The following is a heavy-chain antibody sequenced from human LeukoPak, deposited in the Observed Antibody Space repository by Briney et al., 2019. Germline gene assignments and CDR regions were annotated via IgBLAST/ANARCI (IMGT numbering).Heavy chain of an antibody. Sequence: ASVKVSCKASGGTFSSYAISWVRQAPGQGLEWMGIINPSGGSTSYAQKFQGRVTMTRDTSTSTVYMELSSLRSEDTAVYYCARDDIAAAGVDYWGQGTLVTVSS. V-gene: IGHV1-46*01. CDR2: INPSGGST. CDR1: GGTFSSYA. D-gene: IGHD6-13*01. J-gene: IGHJ4*02. CDR3: ARDDIAAAGVDY.